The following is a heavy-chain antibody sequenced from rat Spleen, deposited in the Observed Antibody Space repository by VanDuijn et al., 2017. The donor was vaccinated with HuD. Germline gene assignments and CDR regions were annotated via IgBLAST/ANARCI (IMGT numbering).Heavy chain of an antibody. D-gene: IGHD1-4*01. CDR2: ISTGGGNT. J-gene: IGHJ2*01. CDR3: ATQGITAPHFDY. V-gene: IGHV5S13*01. Sequence: EVQLVESGGGLVQPGRSLKLSCAASGFTFSNYGMAWVRQAPTKGLEWVATISTGGGNTYYRDSVKGRFTISRDNAKNTQYLQMDSLRSEDTATYYCATQGITAPHFDYWGQGVMVTVSS. CDR1: GFTFSNYG.